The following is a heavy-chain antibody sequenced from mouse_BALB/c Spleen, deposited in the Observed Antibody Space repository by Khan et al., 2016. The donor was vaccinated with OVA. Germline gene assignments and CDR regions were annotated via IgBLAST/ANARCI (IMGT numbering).Heavy chain of an antibody. CDR2: INTETGEP. V-gene: IGHV9-2-1*01. J-gene: IGHJ2*01. Sequence: QIQLVQSGPELKKPGETVKISCKASGYTFTDYSMHWVKQAPGKGLKWMGWINTETGEPTYADDFKGRFAFSLETSASPAYLQINNLKNEDTATYFCARDRYDYFDYWGQGTTLTVSS. D-gene: IGHD2-14*01. CDR3: ARDRYDYFDY. CDR1: GYTFTDYS.